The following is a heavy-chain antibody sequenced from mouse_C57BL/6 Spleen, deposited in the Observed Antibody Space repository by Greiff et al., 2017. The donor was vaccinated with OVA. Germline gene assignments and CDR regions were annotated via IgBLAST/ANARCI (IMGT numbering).Heavy chain of an antibody. J-gene: IGHJ2*01. Sequence: QVHVKQSGAELVKPGASVKLSCKASGYTFTSYWMHWVKQRPGQGLEWIGMIHPNRGSTNYNEKFKSKATLTVDKSSSSAYMQLSSLTSEDSAVYYCARGDESVYWGQGTTLTVSS. CDR3: ARGDESVY. D-gene: IGHD3-3*01. CDR2: IHPNRGST. V-gene: IGHV1-64*01. CDR1: GYTFTSYW.